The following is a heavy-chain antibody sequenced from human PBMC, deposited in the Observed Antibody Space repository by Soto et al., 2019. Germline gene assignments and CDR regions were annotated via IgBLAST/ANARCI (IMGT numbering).Heavy chain of an antibody. J-gene: IGHJ3*01. CDR3: GRNVLAVTEDAVDV. CDR2: IKQDGSEK. Sequence: EVQLVESGGGLVQPGGSLRLSCAASGFTFSTYWMTWVRQAPGKGLEWVANIKQDGSEKHYVDSVKGRFTISRDNAKNSLFLQMNSLRAEDTAVYFCGRNVLAVTEDAVDVWGQGTMVTVSS. CDR1: GFTFSTYW. V-gene: IGHV3-7*01. D-gene: IGHD6-6*01.